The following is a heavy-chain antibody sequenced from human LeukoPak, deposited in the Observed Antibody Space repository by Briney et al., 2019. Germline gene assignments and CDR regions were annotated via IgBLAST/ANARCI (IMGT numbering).Heavy chain of an antibody. CDR3: VKDPDSRWARGNYFDY. J-gene: IGHJ4*02. CDR1: GFTFSSYA. V-gene: IGHV3-23*01. CDR2: ISGSGGST. Sequence: GGSLRLSCAASGFTFSSYAMSWVRQAPGKGLEWVSAISGSGGSTYYADSVKGRFTISRDNSKNTLYLQMNSLRAEDTAVYYCVKDPDSRWARGNYFDYWGQGTLVTVSS. D-gene: IGHD5-12*01.